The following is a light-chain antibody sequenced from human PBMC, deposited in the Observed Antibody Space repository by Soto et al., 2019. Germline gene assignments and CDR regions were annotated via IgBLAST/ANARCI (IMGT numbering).Light chain of an antibody. J-gene: IGKJ2*01. CDR2: DES. CDR1: QDISNY. V-gene: IGKV1-33*01. CDR3: QQYDNLPYT. Sequence: DIRMPQSPSSLSASVGDRFTITCQASQDISNYLNWYQQKPGKAPKLLIYDESNLETGVPSRFSGSGSGTDFTFTISSLQPEDIATYYCQQYDNLPYTFGQGTKLEIK.